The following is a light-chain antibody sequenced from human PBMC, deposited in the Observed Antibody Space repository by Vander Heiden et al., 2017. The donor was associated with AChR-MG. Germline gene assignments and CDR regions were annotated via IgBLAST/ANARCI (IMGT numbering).Light chain of an antibody. CDR3: QVWDSPSDHVV. CDR1: NIGSRN. Sequence: SYVLTQPPSVSVAPGQTARITCGGNNIGSRNVHWYQQKAGQAPGLVVYDDGDRPSGIPERFSGSNSGNSATLTISRVEAGDEADYYCQVWDSPSDHVVFGGGTKLTVL. V-gene: IGLV3-21*02. J-gene: IGLJ2*01. CDR2: DDG.